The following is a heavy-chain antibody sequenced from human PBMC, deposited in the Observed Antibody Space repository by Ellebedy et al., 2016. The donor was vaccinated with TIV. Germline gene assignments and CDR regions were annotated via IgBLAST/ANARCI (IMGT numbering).Heavy chain of an antibody. V-gene: IGHV3-33*01. Sequence: GESLKISCAASGFTFSSYGMNWVRQAPGKGLEWVAVIWYDGSNKYYADSVKGRFTISRDNAKNSLYLQMNSLRAEDTAVYYCARDYGDTITMENWFDPWGQGTLVTVSS. CDR3: ARDYGDTITMENWFDP. J-gene: IGHJ5*02. CDR2: IWYDGSNK. D-gene: IGHD3-10*01. CDR1: GFTFSSYG.